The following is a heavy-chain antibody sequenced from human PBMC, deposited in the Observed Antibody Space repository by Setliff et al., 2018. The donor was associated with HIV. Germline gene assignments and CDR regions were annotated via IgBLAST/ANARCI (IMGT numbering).Heavy chain of an antibody. CDR3: ALSHYYYGSGSYLRFDP. J-gene: IGHJ5*02. D-gene: IGHD3-10*01. CDR2: IYWNDEK. V-gene: IGHV2-5*01. Sequence: ASGPTLVNPTQTLTVTCTFSGFSLSTSGVGVGWIRQPPEKALEWLALIYWNDEKRYSPSLQSRLTITKDTSKNQVVLTMTNMDPVDTGTYYCALSHYYYGSGSYLRFDPWGQGTLVTVSS. CDR1: GFSLSTSGVG.